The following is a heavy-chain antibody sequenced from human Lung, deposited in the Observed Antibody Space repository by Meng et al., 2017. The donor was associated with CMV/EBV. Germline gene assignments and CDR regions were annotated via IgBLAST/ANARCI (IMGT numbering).Heavy chain of an antibody. CDR1: GASSSRGHW. J-gene: IGHJ4*02. CDR2: IYRSGSA. Sequence: TCAVSGASSSRGHWWCWVRQSPGKGLEWIGEIYRSGSANYNPSLESRLTISVDTSNNQFSLRLTSVTVADTAVYYCARMAGGGDFDYWGQGTLVTVSS. V-gene: IGHV4-4*02. D-gene: IGHD4-23*01. CDR3: ARMAGGGDFDY.